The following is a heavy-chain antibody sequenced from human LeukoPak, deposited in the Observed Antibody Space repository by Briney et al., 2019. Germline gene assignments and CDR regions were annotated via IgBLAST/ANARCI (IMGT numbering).Heavy chain of an antibody. V-gene: IGHV3-11*05. CDR1: GFTFSDYY. J-gene: IGHJ3*02. CDR3: ARVSGMDGAFDI. D-gene: IGHD1-26*01. Sequence: GGSLKLSCEASGFTFSDYYMSWIRQAPGKGLEWVSYISSSSSYTNYADNVKGRFTITRDNAKNSLYLQMNSLRPEDTAVYYCARVSGMDGAFDIWGRGTMVTVSS. CDR2: ISSSSSYT.